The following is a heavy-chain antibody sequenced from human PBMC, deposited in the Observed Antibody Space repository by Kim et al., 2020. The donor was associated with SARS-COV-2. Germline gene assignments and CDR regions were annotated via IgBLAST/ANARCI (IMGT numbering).Heavy chain of an antibody. CDR2: T. CDR3: ARHVMERPPDY. J-gene: IGHJ4*02. D-gene: IGHD1-1*01. V-gene: IGHV5-51*01. Sequence: TRYSPSFQGQVTISADKSISTAYLQWSSLKASDTAMYYCARHVMERPPDYWGQGTLVTVSS.